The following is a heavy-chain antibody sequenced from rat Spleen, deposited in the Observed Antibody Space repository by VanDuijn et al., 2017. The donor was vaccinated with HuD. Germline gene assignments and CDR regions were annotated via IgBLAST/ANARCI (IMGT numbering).Heavy chain of an antibody. CDR2: ISTGGGST. CDR3: TTEQGYWFAY. V-gene: IGHV5-27*01. CDR1: GFTFSNYY. D-gene: IGHD4-3*01. Sequence: EVQLVESGGGLVQPGRSLKLSCAASGFTFSNYYMAWVRQAPTKGLEWVAYISTGGGSTYYRDSVKGRFTISRDNAKSTLYLQMDSLRSEDTATYYCTTEQGYWFAYWGQGTLVTVSS. J-gene: IGHJ3*01.